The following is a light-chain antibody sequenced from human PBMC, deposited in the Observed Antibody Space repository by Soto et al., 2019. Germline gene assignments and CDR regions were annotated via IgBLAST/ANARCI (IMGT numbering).Light chain of an antibody. V-gene: IGLV2-11*01. CDR2: DVT. CDR3: CSYAGRDVWV. Sequence: QSALTQPRSVSGSPGQSVTISCTGTSSDVGGYNYVSWYQQHPGKAPKLIIYDVTKRPSGVPDRFSGSKSGNTASLTISGLQAEDEADYYCCSYAGRDVWVFGGGTKLTVL. J-gene: IGLJ3*02. CDR1: SSDVGGYNY.